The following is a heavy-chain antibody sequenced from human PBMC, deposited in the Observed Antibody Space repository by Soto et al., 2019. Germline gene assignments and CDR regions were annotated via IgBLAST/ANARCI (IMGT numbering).Heavy chain of an antibody. CDR1: GGSISSSNW. D-gene: IGHD2-15*01. J-gene: IGHJ4*02. Sequence: QVQLQESGPGLVKPSGTLSLTCAVSGGSISSSNWWSWVRQPPGKGLEWIGEIYHSGSTNYNPSLKGRVTISVDTSKNQFSLKLSSVTAEDTAVYYCARGGRGVAYYFDYWGQGTLVTVSS. V-gene: IGHV4-4*02. CDR2: IYHSGST. CDR3: ARGGRGVAYYFDY.